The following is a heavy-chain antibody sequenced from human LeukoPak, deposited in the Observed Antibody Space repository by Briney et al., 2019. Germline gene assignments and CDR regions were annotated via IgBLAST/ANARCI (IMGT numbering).Heavy chain of an antibody. Sequence: SETLSLTCTVSGGSISSYYWSWLRQPAGKGLEWIGRVYTTGSTNYNPSLKSRVTMSVDTSKNQFSLKLSSVTAADTAVYYCARERGSGWSSGSYYYYGMDVWGQGTTVTVSS. CDR2: VYTTGST. D-gene: IGHD6-19*01. V-gene: IGHV4-4*07. CDR1: GGSISSYY. J-gene: IGHJ6*02. CDR3: ARERGSGWSSGSYYYYGMDV.